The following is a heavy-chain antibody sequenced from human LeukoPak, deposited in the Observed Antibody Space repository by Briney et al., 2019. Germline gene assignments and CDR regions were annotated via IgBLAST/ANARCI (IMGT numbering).Heavy chain of an antibody. D-gene: IGHD5/OR15-5a*01. CDR2: IYPGDSDT. CDR1: GYSFTSYW. Sequence: GESLKISCKGSGYSFTSYWIGWVRQMPGKGLEWMGIIYPGDSDTRYSPSFQGQVTISADKSISAAYLQWSSLKASDTAMYYCARGLVSTLYYFDYWGQGTLVTVSS. CDR3: ARGLVSTLYYFDY. J-gene: IGHJ4*02. V-gene: IGHV5-51*01.